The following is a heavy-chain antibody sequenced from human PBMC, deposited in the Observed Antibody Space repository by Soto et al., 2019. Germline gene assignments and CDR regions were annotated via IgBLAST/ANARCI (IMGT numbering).Heavy chain of an antibody. J-gene: IGHJ6*02. CDR1: GFSLNTGGVG. CDR2: IYWDDDE. D-gene: IGHD3-10*01. CDR3: VRNWRYYGGDYYYGMDA. V-gene: IGHV2-5*02. Sequence: ITLKESGPPLVKPTQTLTLTCTFSGFSLNTGGVGVGGGREPRGETMGWVALIYWDDDERYRPSLRSRLNITKDTINNQVVLTMTNMDPEDTATYYCVRNWRYYGGDYYYGMDAWGQGTTVTVSS.